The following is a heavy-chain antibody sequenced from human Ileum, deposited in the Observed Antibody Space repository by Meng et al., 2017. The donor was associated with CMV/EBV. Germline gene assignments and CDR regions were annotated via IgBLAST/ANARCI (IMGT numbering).Heavy chain of an antibody. CDR3: ARIAWNVAAF. D-gene: IGHD1-1*01. V-gene: IGHV6-1*01. CDR2: TNYRSKWYN. CDR1: GDSVSSNSAA. Sequence: QIHLQQSAPGLGKPSQTLPPTSDFSGDSVSSNSAAWNWIRQSPSRGLEWLGRTNYRSKWYNDYAASVESRITINPDTSKNQFSLQLNSVTPDDTAVYYCARIAWNVAAFWGQGTLVTVSS. J-gene: IGHJ4*02.